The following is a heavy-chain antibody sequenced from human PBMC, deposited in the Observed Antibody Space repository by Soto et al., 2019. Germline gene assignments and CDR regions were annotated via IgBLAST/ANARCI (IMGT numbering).Heavy chain of an antibody. CDR1: GGSISSGGYY. J-gene: IGHJ5*02. V-gene: IGHV4-31*03. D-gene: IGHD5-12*01. CDR3: AREEGGGYDHRWFDP. CDR2: IYYSGST. Sequence: LSLTCTVSGGSISSGGYYWSWIRQHPGKGLEWIGYIYYSGSTYYNPSLKSRVTISVDTSKNQFSLKLSSVTAADTAVYYCAREEGGGYDHRWFDPWGQGTLVTVSS.